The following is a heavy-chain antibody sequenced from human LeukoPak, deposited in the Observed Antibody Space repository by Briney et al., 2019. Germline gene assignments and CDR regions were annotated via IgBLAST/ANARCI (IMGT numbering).Heavy chain of an antibody. CDR3: ASDRPVVVAKKRFWYFDL. CDR1: GFTFSSYW. D-gene: IGHD3-22*01. Sequence: GGSLRLSCAASGFTFSSYWMSWVRQAPGKGLEWVSYISTSGSTTYYADSVKGRFTISRDNAKNSLYLQMNSLRAEDTAVYYCASDRPVVVAKKRFWYFDLWGRGTLVTVSS. CDR2: ISTSGSTT. J-gene: IGHJ2*01. V-gene: IGHV3-48*04.